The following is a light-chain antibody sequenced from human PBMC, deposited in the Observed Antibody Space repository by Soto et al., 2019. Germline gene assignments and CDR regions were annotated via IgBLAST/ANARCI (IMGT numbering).Light chain of an antibody. CDR3: QQSYSLPYT. CDR1: QSVGSL. J-gene: IGKJ2*01. CDR2: AAS. Sequence: DIPMTQSPSSLSASVGDRVTITCRASQSVGSLLNWFQQKPGKAPKLLIYAASTLQSGAPSRFSGSGAGTDFTLIISSLQPEDFATYYCQQSYSLPYTFGQGTKLEI. V-gene: IGKV1-39*01.